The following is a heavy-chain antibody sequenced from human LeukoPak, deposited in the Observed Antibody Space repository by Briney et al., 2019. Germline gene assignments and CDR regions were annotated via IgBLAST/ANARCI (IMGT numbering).Heavy chain of an antibody. D-gene: IGHD3-16*01. J-gene: IGHJ6*04. V-gene: IGHV3-7*01. CDR3: ARGGGGMDV. CDR2: INQDGSGK. CDR1: GFTFSSYL. Sequence: PGGSLRLSCAASGFTFSSYLMSWVRQAPGKGLERVANINQDGSGKYYVDSVKGRFTISRDNAKNSLYLQMNTLRAEDTAVYHCARGGGGMDVWGKGTTVTVSS.